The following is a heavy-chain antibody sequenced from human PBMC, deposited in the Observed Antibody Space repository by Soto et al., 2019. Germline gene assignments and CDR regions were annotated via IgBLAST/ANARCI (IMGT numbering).Heavy chain of an antibody. V-gene: IGHV3-30*18. J-gene: IGHJ5*02. Sequence: QVQLVESGGGVVQPGRSLRLSCAASGFTFSSYGMHWVRQAPGKGLEWVAVISYDGSNKYYADSVKGRFTISRDNSKNTLYLQMNSLRAEDTAVYYCAKGPSLPQYYGPTGWFDPWGQGTLVTVSS. CDR3: AKGPSLPQYYGPTGWFDP. CDR1: GFTFSSYG. D-gene: IGHD4-17*01. CDR2: ISYDGSNK.